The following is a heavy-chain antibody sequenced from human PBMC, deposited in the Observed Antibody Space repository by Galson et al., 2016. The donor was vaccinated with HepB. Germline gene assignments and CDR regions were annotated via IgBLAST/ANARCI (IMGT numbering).Heavy chain of an antibody. Sequence: ETLPLTCTVSGGSISSYYWNWIRQPPGKGLEWIGHIYYSGSTNYNPSLKSRVTISVDTSKNQSSLKLNSVTAGDTAVYYCARGGMPAAGTGGWFDPWGQGTLVTVAS. D-gene: IGHD6-13*01. CDR2: IYYSGST. CDR1: GGSISSYY. J-gene: IGHJ5*02. V-gene: IGHV4-59*01. CDR3: ARGGMPAAGTGGWFDP.